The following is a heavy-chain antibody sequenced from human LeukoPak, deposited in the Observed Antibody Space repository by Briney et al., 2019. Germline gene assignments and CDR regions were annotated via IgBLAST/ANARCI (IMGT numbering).Heavy chain of an antibody. CDR1: GGSISSSSYY. J-gene: IGHJ4*02. D-gene: IGHD6-19*01. CDR3: ARTAGVAVAGSRQYFDY. Sequence: SETLSLTCSVSGGSISSSSYYWGWIRQPPGKGLVWIGSFYYSGNTYYNPSLKSRVTISVDTSKNEFSLKLRSVTAADTAVYYCARTAGVAVAGSRQYFDYWGQGTLVTVSS. CDR2: FYYSGNT. V-gene: IGHV4-39*01.